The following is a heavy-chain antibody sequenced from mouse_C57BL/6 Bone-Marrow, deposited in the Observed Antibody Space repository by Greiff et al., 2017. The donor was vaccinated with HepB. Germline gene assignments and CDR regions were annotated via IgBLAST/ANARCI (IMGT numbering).Heavy chain of an antibody. Sequence: QVQLKQPGAELVKPGASVKVSCKASGYTFTSYWMHWVKQRPGQGLEWIGRIHPSDSDTNYNQKFKGKATLTVDKSSSTAYMQLSSLTSEDSAVYYCAIGGNGNYAAWFAYWGQGTLVTVSA. CDR2: IHPSDSDT. CDR1: GYTFTSYW. V-gene: IGHV1-74*01. D-gene: IGHD2-1*01. CDR3: AIGGNGNYAAWFAY. J-gene: IGHJ3*01.